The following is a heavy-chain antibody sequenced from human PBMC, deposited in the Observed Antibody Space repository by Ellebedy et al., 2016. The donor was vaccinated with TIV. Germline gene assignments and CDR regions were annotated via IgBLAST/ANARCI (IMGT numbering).Heavy chain of an antibody. D-gene: IGHD6-19*01. CDR2: INPSGGGT. CDR3: ARTSGYNSGWYLH. J-gene: IGHJ4*02. V-gene: IGHV1-46*01. CDR1: GYSFTSYY. Sequence: AASVKVSCKASGYSFTSYYMHWVRQAPGQGLEWMGLINPSGGGTIYAERFQGRVTMTRDKSTTTVHMELTSLRSEDTAVYYCARTSGYNSGWYLHWGQGTLVTVSS.